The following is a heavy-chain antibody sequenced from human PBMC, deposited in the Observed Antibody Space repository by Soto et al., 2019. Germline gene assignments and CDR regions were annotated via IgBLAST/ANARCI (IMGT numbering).Heavy chain of an antibody. J-gene: IGHJ5*02. V-gene: IGHV1-8*01. D-gene: IGHD6-6*01. CDR1: GYTFINHD. CDR3: VRGPFRSSSHWFDP. CDR2: MNPNTGNK. Sequence: QVQLVQSGAEVREPGASVTVSCTASGYTFINHDINWVRQAAGQGLEWMGWMNPNTGNKRFAQRFQGRITTTTNTSISTVYMKLSSLRSEDTAVYYCVRGPFRSSSHWFDPWGQGALVTVSS.